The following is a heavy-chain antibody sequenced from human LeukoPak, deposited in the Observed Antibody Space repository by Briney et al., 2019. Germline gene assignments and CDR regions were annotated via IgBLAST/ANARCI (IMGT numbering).Heavy chain of an antibody. Sequence: PGRSLRLSCAASGFTFSSYGMHWVRQAPGKGLEWVAVIWYDGSNKYYADSVKGRFTISRDNSKNTLYLQMNSLRAEDTAVYYCAKSREGSKTPLTYFDYWGQGTLVTVSS. CDR2: IWYDGSNK. CDR1: GFTFSSYG. CDR3: AKSREGSKTPLTYFDY. V-gene: IGHV3-33*06. J-gene: IGHJ4*02. D-gene: IGHD2-2*01.